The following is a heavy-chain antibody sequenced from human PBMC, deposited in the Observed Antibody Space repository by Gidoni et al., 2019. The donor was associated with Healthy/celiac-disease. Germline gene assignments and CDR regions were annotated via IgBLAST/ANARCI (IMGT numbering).Heavy chain of an antibody. Sequence: QVQLVESGGGLVKPGGSLRLSCAASGFTFSDYYMSWIRQAPGKGLEWVSYISSSGSTIYYADSVKGRFTISRDNAKNSLYLQMNSLRAEDTAVYYCAREGIVVVPAAGYYYYYGMDVWGQGTTVTVSS. D-gene: IGHD2-2*01. CDR2: ISSSGSTI. J-gene: IGHJ6*02. CDR3: AREGIVVVPAAGYYYYYGMDV. V-gene: IGHV3-11*01. CDR1: GFTFSDYY.